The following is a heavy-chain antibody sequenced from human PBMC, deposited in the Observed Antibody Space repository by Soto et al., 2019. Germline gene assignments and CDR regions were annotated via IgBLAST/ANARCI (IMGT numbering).Heavy chain of an antibody. CDR3: ARVLRNESGGYSPEFYY. CDR2: ISSSGSTI. V-gene: IGHV3-48*03. D-gene: IGHD5-18*01. J-gene: IGHJ4*02. Sequence: EVQLVESGGGLVQPGGSLRLSCAASGFTFSSYEMNWVRQAPGKGLEWVSYISSSGSTIYYADSVKGRFTISRDNAKNSLYLQMNSLRAEDTAVYYCARVLRNESGGYSPEFYYWGQGTLVTVSS. CDR1: GFTFSSYE.